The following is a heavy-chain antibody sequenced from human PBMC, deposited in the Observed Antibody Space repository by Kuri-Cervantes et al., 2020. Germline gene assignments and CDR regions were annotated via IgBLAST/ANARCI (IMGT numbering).Heavy chain of an antibody. V-gene: IGHV3-48*02. D-gene: IGHD2-21*02. Sequence: GESLKISCAASGFTFSSYAMHWVRQAPGKGLEWVSYISSSSSTIYYADSVKGRFTISRDNAKNSLYLQMNSLRDEDTAVYYCARDVSVTASYPYWYFDLWGRGTLVTVSS. CDR1: GFTFSSYA. CDR2: ISSSSSTI. J-gene: IGHJ2*01. CDR3: ARDVSVTASYPYWYFDL.